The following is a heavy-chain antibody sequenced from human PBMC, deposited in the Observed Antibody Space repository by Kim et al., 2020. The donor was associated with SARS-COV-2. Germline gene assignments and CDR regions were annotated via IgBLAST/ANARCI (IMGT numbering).Heavy chain of an antibody. D-gene: IGHD3-10*01. V-gene: IGHV4-34*01. Sequence: SETLSLTCAVYGGSFSGYYWSWIRQPPGKGLEWIGEINHSGSTNYNPSLKSRVTISVDTSKNQFSLKLSSVTAADTAVYYCARGCITMVRGQGYYYYGMDVWGQGTTVTVSS. CDR3: ARGCITMVRGQGYYYYGMDV. CDR2: INHSGST. J-gene: IGHJ6*02. CDR1: GGSFSGYY.